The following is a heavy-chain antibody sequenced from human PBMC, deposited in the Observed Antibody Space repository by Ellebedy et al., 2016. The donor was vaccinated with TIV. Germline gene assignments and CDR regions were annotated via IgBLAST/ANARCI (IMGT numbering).Heavy chain of an antibody. CDR1: GGSISSYY. D-gene: IGHD3-22*01. CDR3: ARGRIYYDISGYYYENGFDV. J-gene: IGHJ3*01. Sequence: ESLKISCTVSGGSISSYYWSWIRQPPGKGLEWIGFIYYSGSTSYNPSLKSRVTISVDTSKNQLSLKLSSVTAADTAVYFCARGRIYYDISGYYYENGFDVWGQGTMLTVSS. CDR2: IYYSGST. V-gene: IGHV4-59*01.